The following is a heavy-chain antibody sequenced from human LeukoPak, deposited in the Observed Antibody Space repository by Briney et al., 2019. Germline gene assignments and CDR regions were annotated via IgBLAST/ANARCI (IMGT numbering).Heavy chain of an antibody. CDR3: ARWNYYGSGRDYYYGIDV. J-gene: IGHJ6*02. CDR1: GYTFNYYG. D-gene: IGHD3-10*01. Sequence: ASVKVSCKASGYTFNYYGITWVRQAPGQGLEWMGWVSAYSGNTNYAQKFQGRVTMTADTFTTTDYMELSSLRYDDAAVYYCARWNYYGSGRDYYYGIDVWGQGTTVTVSS. CDR2: VSAYSGNT. V-gene: IGHV1-18*01.